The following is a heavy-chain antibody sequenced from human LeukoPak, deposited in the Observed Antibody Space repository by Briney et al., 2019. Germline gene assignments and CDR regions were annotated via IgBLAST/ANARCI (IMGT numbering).Heavy chain of an antibody. CDR3: ARPLGQGNEYGMDV. V-gene: IGHV4-39*07. CDR2: INHSGST. J-gene: IGHJ6*02. CDR1: GGSISSSSYY. D-gene: IGHD1-1*01. Sequence: SETLSLTCTVSGGSISSSSYYWGWIRQSPGTGLEWIGEINHSGSTNYNPSLKSRVTISVDTSKNQFSLKLTSVTAADTAVYYCARPLGQGNEYGMDVWGQGTTVTVSS.